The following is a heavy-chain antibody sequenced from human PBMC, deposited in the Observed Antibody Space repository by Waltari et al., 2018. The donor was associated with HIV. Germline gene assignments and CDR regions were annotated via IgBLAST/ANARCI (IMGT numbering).Heavy chain of an antibody. J-gene: IGHJ6*02. CDR1: GGSISSYY. CDR3: ARSKGDFWSGYWNYGMDV. V-gene: IGHV4-59*01. Sequence: QVQQQESGPGLVKPSETLSLPCTVSGGSISSYYWSWIRHPPGTGLEWIGYIYYSGSTNYNPSLKSRVTISVDTSKNQFSLKLSSVTAADTAVYYCARSKGDFWSGYWNYGMDVWGQGTTVTVSS. CDR2: IYYSGST. D-gene: IGHD3-3*01.